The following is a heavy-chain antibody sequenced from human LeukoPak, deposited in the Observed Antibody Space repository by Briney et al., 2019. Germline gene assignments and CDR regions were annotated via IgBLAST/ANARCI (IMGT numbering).Heavy chain of an antibody. Sequence: GGSLRLSCVASGFTFSSYSMNWVRQAPGKGLEWVSSISSSSSYIYYADSVKGRFTISRDNAKNSLYLQMNSLRAEDTAVYYCARGSYGSGSYYIHWGQGTLVTVSS. V-gene: IGHV3-21*01. D-gene: IGHD3-10*01. J-gene: IGHJ4*02. CDR2: ISSSSSYI. CDR1: GFTFSSYS. CDR3: ARGSYGSGSYYIH.